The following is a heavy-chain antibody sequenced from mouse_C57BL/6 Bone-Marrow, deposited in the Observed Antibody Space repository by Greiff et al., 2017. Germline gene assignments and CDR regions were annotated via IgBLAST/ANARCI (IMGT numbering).Heavy chain of an antibody. D-gene: IGHD1-1*01. CDR3: TRPLITTVVATSDV. CDR1: GYTFTSYW. CDR2: IYPGNSDT. J-gene: IGHJ1*03. Sequence: VQLQQSGTVLARPGASVKMSCKTSGYTFTSYWMYWVKQRPGQGLEWIGAIYPGNSDTSYNQKFKGKAKLTAVTSASTAYMELSSLTNEDSAVYYCTRPLITTVVATSDVWGTGTTVTVSS. V-gene: IGHV1-5*01.